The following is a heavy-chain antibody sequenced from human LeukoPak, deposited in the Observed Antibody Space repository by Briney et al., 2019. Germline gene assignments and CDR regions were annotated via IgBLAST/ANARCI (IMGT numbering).Heavy chain of an antibody. CDR2: INPSGGST. Sequence: ASVKVSCKASGYTFTSYYMHWVRQAPGQGLEWMGIINPSGGSTSYAQKFQGRVTMTRDMSTSTVYMELSSLRSEDTAVYYCAKEAVVAAHFDYWGQGTLVTVSS. CDR3: AKEAVVAAHFDY. J-gene: IGHJ4*02. D-gene: IGHD2-15*01. V-gene: IGHV1-46*01. CDR1: GYTFTSYY.